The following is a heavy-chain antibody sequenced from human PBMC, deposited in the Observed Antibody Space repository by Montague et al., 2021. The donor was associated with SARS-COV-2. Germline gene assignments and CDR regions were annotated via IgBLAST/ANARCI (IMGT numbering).Heavy chain of an antibody. CDR3: ATITLGYCTNGVCQPPDY. V-gene: IGHV4-39*01. Sequence: SETLSLTCTVSGGSISSSSYHWGWIRQPPGKGLEWIGSIYYSGSTYYNPSLKSRVTISVDTSKNQFSLKLSSVTAADTAVYYCATITLGYCTNGVCQPPDYWAREPWSPSPQ. CDR2: IYYSGST. J-gene: IGHJ4*02. D-gene: IGHD2-8*01. CDR1: GGSISSSSYH.